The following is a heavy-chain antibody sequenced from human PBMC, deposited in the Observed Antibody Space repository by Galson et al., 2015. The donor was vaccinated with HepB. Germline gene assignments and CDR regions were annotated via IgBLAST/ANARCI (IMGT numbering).Heavy chain of an antibody. CDR2: ISYDGSNK. CDR1: GFTFSNYA. D-gene: IGHD5-12*01. J-gene: IGHJ3*02. V-gene: IGHV3-30*04. CDR3: ARGDIVIVETIDPFDI. Sequence: SLRLSCAASGFTFSNYAMHWVRQAPGKGLEWLALISYDGSNKYYADYVKGRFTISRDNSKNTLYLQMNSLRAEDTAVYYCARGDIVIVETIDPFDIWGQGTMVTVSS.